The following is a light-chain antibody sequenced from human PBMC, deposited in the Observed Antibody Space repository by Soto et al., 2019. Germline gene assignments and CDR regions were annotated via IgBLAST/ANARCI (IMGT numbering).Light chain of an antibody. J-gene: IGKJ2*01. CDR1: QSVLYSSNNKNY. CDR3: QQYYDVPYT. CDR2: WAS. Sequence: DIVMTQSPDSLAVSLGERATINCKSSQSVLYSSNNKNYLAWYQQKPGHPPRLLIYWASTRESGVPDRFTASGSGTDFTLTISSLQAADVAVYYCQQYYDVPYTFGQGTKLQIK. V-gene: IGKV4-1*01.